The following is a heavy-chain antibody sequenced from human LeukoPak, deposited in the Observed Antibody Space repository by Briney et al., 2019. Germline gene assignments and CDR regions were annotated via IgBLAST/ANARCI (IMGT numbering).Heavy chain of an antibody. Sequence: GGSLRLSCAASGFTFSSYGMHWVRQAPGKGLEWVAVIWYDGSNKYYADSVKGRFTISRDNSKNTLYLQMNSLRAEDTAVYYCARANYDILTGYPEPGWFDPWGQGTLVTVSS. J-gene: IGHJ5*02. V-gene: IGHV3-33*08. CDR3: ARANYDILTGYPEPGWFDP. CDR1: GFTFSSYG. D-gene: IGHD3-9*01. CDR2: IWYDGSNK.